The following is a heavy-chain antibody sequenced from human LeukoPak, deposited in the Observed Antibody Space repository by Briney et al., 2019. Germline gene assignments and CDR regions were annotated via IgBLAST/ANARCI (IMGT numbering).Heavy chain of an antibody. D-gene: IGHD3-10*01. CDR3: ARGQYGSGNDY. CDR1: GFTFNTYF. CDR2: ISDAGAI. Sequence: PGGSLRLSCAVSGFTFNTYFMHWVRQAPGKGLEWLSYISDAGAIYYADSVRGRFTISRDNAKNSLYLQMNSLRAEDTAVYYCARGQYGSGNDYWGQGTLVTVSS. V-gene: IGHV3-69-1*01. J-gene: IGHJ4*02.